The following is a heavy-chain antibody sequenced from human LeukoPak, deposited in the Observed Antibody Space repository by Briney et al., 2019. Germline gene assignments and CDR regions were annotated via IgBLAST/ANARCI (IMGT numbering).Heavy chain of an antibody. V-gene: IGHV3-23*01. CDR2: ITGSGGST. J-gene: IGHJ4*02. Sequence: GGSLRLSCAASEFTFSSYGMSWVRQAPGKGLEWVSAITGSGGSTYYADSVKGRFTISRDNSKNTLYLQMNSLRAEDTAVYYCAKAVVAGTLYYFDYWGQGTLVTVSS. D-gene: IGHD6-19*01. CDR1: EFTFSSYG. CDR3: AKAVVAGTLYYFDY.